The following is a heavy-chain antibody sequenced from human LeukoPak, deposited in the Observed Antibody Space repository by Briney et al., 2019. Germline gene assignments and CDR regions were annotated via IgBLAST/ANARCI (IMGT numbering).Heavy chain of an antibody. Sequence: GASVKVSCKASEYTFTAYYVHWVRQAPGQGLEWMGWINPNSGGTNYAQKFQGRVTMTRDTSISTAYMELSSLRSDDTAVYYCARGYCSGDCFTLFDYWGQGTLVTVSS. CDR3: ARGYCSGDCFTLFDY. CDR1: EYTFTAYY. D-gene: IGHD2-21*02. J-gene: IGHJ4*02. CDR2: INPNSGGT. V-gene: IGHV1-2*02.